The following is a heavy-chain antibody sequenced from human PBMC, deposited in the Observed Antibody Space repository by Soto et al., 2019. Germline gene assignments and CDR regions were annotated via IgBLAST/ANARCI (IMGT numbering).Heavy chain of an antibody. V-gene: IGHV3-7*01. D-gene: IGHD6-13*01. Sequence: GGSLRLSCAASGFTFSSHWMSWVRQAPGKGLEWVANIKEDGSEKYYVDSVKGRFTISRDNAKNSLYLQMNSLRVEDTAVYYCATGGNWGQGTLVTVSS. J-gene: IGHJ4*02. CDR2: IKEDGSEK. CDR1: GFTFSSHW. CDR3: ATGGN.